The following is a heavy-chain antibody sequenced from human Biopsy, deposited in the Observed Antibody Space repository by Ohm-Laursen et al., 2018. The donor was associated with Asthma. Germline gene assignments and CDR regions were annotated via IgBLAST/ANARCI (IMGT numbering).Heavy chain of an antibody. CDR1: GFTFRSYD. V-gene: IGHV3-30-3*01. Sequence: SLRLSCAAAGFTFRSYDMHWVRQAPGKGLEWVALISSNGYNKYYADSVKGRFTISRDNSKNTLYLQMNSLRAEDTAVYYCARDIVATMIGYYYYGMDVWGQGTTVTVSS. CDR2: ISSNGYNK. J-gene: IGHJ6*02. CDR3: ARDIVATMIGYYYYGMDV. D-gene: IGHD5-12*01.